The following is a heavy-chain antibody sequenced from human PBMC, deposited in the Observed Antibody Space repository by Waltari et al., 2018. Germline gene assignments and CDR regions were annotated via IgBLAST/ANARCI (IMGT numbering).Heavy chain of an antibody. V-gene: IGHV4-39*01. CDR3: ARHLLLWCGDPATGFDP. J-gene: IGHJ5*02. D-gene: IGHD3-10*01. CDR2: IYYSGRT. CDR1: GGSISSSSYY. Sequence: QLQLQESGPGLVKPSETLSLTCTVSGGSISSSSYYWGWIRQPPGKGLEWIGSIYYSGRTNSNCSLKSRVTMTGDTSKNQFSLKLRAVTAADTAVYYCARHLLLWCGDPATGFDPWGHGTLVTVSS.